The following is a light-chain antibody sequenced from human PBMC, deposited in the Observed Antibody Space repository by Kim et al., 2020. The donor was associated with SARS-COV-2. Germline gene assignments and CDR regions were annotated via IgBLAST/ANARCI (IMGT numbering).Light chain of an antibody. V-gene: IGKV3-15*01. Sequence: VSPGERTTHSCRASQSVSSNLAWYQQKPGQAPRLLIYGASTRATGIPASFSGSGSGTECTLTISSLQSEDFAIYYCQRYYNWPRTFGQGTKVDIK. CDR2: GAS. CDR1: QSVSSN. J-gene: IGKJ1*01. CDR3: QRYYNWPRT.